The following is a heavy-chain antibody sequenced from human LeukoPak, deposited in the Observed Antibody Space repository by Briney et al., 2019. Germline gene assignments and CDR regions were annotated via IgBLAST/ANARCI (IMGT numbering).Heavy chain of an antibody. J-gene: IGHJ5*01. CDR1: AYVFAFYW. V-gene: IGHV5-51*01. CDR3: ATYGSGGPGP. CDR2: IYPSDSDI. Sequence: PGESLKISCQGSAYVFAFYWIAWVRQVPGKGLEWMGIIYPSDSDIKYNPFFQGQVIISADKSINTAFLQWNRLKPSDTAIYYCATYGSGGPGPWGPGTQVIVSS. D-gene: IGHD3-10*01.